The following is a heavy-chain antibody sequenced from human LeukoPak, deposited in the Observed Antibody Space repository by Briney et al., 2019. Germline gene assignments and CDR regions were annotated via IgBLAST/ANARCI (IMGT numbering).Heavy chain of an antibody. CDR1: GFSCSNHG. D-gene: IGHD3-3*01. CDR2: ISYNGNSQ. CDR3: AKTLFLVAIFGVVTDNWFDP. J-gene: IGHJ5*02. Sequence: PGGSLRLSCAASGFSCSNHGMHWVRQAPGKGLEWVAMISYNGNSQQYVDSVKGRFTISRDTSKNTVYLQMSSLRAEDTAVYYCAKTLFLVAIFGVVTDNWFDPWGQGTLVTVSS. V-gene: IGHV3-30*18.